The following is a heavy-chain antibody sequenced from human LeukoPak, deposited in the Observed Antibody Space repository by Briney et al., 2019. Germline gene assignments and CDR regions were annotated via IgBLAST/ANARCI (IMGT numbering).Heavy chain of an antibody. CDR3: AGDKTTGGWYEFDY. D-gene: IGHD6-19*01. V-gene: IGHV3-23*01. J-gene: IGHJ4*02. CDR2: ISGGGVIT. CDR1: GFTFSSYA. Sequence: GGSLRLSCAASGFTFSSYAMSWVRQAPGKGLEWVSGISGGGVITYYADSEKGRFTISRDTSKNAVSLQMNSLRAEDTAVYYCAGDKTTGGWYEFDYWGQGTLVTVSS.